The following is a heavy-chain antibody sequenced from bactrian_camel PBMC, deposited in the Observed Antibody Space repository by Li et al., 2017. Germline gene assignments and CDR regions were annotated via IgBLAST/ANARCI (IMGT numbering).Heavy chain of an antibody. CDR1: EYTASTNC. J-gene: IGHJ4*01. Sequence: QLVESGGGSVQVGGSLRLSCEFSEYTASTNCMTWFRQAPGKEREGVAAMYQGGAKTYYADSVKGRFTISQDTANNTVYLQMNSLKPEDTAMYYCAVRPSMYGGSWSSDFLYHSWGQGTQVTVS. CDR3: AVRPSMYGGSWSSDFLYHS. D-gene: IGHD6*01. V-gene: IGHV3S25*01. CDR2: MYQGGAKT.